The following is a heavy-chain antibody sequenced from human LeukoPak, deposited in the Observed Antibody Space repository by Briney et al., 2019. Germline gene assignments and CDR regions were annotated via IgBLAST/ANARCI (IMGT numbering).Heavy chain of an antibody. CDR1: RFTFSDYY. CDR2: ISSSGSTI. Sequence: PGGSLRLSCAASRFTFSDYYMSWIRQAPGKGLEWVSYISSSGSTIYYADSVKGRFTISRDNAKNSLYLQMNSLRAEDTAVYYCARVSNQYSSSPLDYWGQGTLVTVSP. D-gene: IGHD6-13*01. V-gene: IGHV3-11*01. J-gene: IGHJ4*02. CDR3: ARVSNQYSSSPLDY.